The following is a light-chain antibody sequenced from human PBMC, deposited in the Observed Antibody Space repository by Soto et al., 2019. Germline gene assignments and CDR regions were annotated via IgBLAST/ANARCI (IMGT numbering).Light chain of an antibody. CDR3: QQADTFPLT. J-gene: IGKJ4*01. Sequence: DIQMTQSPSSVSASVGDRVTITCRASQGVSSWLAWYQQKPRRAPKLLIYGASTLQSGVPSRFSGSGSGTDFSLTITTLQPEDSATYYCQQADTFPLTFGGGTKVEIE. CDR2: GAS. CDR1: QGVSSW. V-gene: IGKV1-12*01.